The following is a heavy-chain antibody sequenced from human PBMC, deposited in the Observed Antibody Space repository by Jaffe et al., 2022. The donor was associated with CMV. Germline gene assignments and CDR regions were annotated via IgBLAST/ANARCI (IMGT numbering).Heavy chain of an antibody. J-gene: IGHJ3*02. D-gene: IGHD5-18*01. V-gene: IGHV3-64*02. Sequence: EVQLVESGEGLVQPGGSLRLSCAASGFTFSSYAMHWVRQAPGKGLEYVSAISSNGGSTYYADSVKGRFTISRDNSKNTLYLQMGSLRAEDMAVYYCARGDTAMVTAGAFDIWGQGTMVTVSS. CDR1: GFTFSSYA. CDR3: ARGDTAMVTAGAFDI. CDR2: ISSNGGST.